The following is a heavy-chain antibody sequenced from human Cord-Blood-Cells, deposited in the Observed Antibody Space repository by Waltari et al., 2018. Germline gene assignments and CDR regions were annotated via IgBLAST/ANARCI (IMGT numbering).Heavy chain of an antibody. V-gene: IGHV3-48*03. CDR1: GFTFSSYE. CDR2: ISSSGSTI. CDR3: ARDHNSGGVAHYYGMDV. Sequence: EVQLVESGGGLVQPGGSLRLSCAASGFTFSSYEMNWVRQAPGKGLEWVSYISSSGSTIYYADSVKGRFTISRDNAKNSLYLQMNSLRAEDTAVYYCARDHNSGGVAHYYGMDVWGQGTTVTVSS. D-gene: IGHD6-25*01. J-gene: IGHJ6*02.